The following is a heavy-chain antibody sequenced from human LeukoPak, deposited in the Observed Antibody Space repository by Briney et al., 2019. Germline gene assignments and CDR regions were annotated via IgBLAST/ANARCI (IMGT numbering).Heavy chain of an antibody. V-gene: IGHV3-66*02. D-gene: IGHD1-1*01. CDR2: IYSGGST. Sequence: GGSLRLSCAASGFTVSGNYMSWVRQAPGKGLEWVSVIYSGGSTYYADSVKGRLTITRDNSKNTLYLQMNSLRAEDTAVYYCARESWNAKRYFDYWGQGTLVTVSS. CDR1: GFTVSGNY. J-gene: IGHJ4*02. CDR3: ARESWNAKRYFDY.